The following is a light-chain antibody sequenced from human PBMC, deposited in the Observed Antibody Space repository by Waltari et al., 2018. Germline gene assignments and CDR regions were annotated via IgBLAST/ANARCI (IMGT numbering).Light chain of an antibody. CDR2: KIS. CDR1: QSLVHTDGNTY. Sequence: DVVMTQSPLSLLVTLGQPASISCRSSQSLVHTDGNTYLIWFQQRPVQPPRRLIYKISRRESGVPDRFSGSGSGTDFTLKISRVEAEDVGVYYCMQGSHWPRTFGQGTKLEI. V-gene: IGKV2-30*02. J-gene: IGKJ2*01. CDR3: MQGSHWPRT.